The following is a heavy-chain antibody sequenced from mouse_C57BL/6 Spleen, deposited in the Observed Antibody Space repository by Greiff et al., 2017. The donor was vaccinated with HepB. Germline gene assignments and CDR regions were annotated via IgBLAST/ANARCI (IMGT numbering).Heavy chain of an antibody. CDR2: IGSGGST. Sequence: VKLVESGPGLVQPSQSLSITCTVSGFSLTSYGVHWVRQSPGKGLEWLGVIGSGGSTDYNAAFISRLSISKDNSKSQVFFKMNSLQADDTAIYYCARIYDYLYYYAMDYWGQGTSVTVSS. V-gene: IGHV2-2*01. CDR1: GFSLTSYG. D-gene: IGHD2-4*01. CDR3: ARIYDYLYYYAMDY. J-gene: IGHJ4*01.